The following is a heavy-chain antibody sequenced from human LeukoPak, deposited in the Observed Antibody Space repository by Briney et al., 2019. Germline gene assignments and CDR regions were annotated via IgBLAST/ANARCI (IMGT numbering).Heavy chain of an antibody. CDR1: GFTFSNYA. D-gene: IGHD1-14*01. CDR3: ARDRGTTYALDY. V-gene: IGHV3-33*01. Sequence: GGSLRLSCAASGFTFSNYAMHWVRQAPGEGLEWVEVIWYDGSNKYYADSVKGRFTISRDNSKNTLFLQMNSLRAEDTAVYYCARDRGTTYALDYWGQGTLVTVSS. J-gene: IGHJ4*02. CDR2: IWYDGSNK.